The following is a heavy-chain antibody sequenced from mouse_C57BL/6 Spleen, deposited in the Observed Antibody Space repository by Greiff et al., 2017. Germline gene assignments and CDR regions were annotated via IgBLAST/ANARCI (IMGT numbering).Heavy chain of an antibody. CDR3: TQGDYDE. CDR2: IDPENGDT. V-gene: IGHV14-4*01. D-gene: IGHD1-1*01. J-gene: IGHJ3*01. Sequence: VQLQQSGAELVRPGASVKLSCKASGFNIKGAYMHWVKQRPEQGLEWIGWIDPENGDTEYAAKFQGKATITADTSANTAYLQLSSLTSEDTAVYYCTQGDYDEWGQGTLVTVSA. CDR1: GFNIKGAY.